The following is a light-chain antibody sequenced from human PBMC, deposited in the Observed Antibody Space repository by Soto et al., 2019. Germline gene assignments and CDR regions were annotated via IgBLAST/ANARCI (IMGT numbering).Light chain of an antibody. CDR2: RNN. Sequence: QSVLTQPPSASGTPGQRVTISCSRSSSNIGSNTVHWYQQLPGTAPKLLIYRNNQRPSGVPDRFSGSKSGTSASLAISGLQSEDEDDYYCAAWDDSLNGVVFGGGTQLTVL. CDR3: AAWDDSLNGVV. CDR1: SSNIGSNT. J-gene: IGLJ2*01. V-gene: IGLV1-44*01.